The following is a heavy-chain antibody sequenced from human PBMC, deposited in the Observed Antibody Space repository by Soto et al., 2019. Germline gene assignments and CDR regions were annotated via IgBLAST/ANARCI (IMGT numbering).Heavy chain of an antibody. V-gene: IGHV4-34*01. Sequence: SETLSLTCAVYGGSFSGYYWNWIRQPPGKGLEWIGEINHSGSTNYNPSLKGRVTISVDTSKNQFSLKLSSVTAADTAVYYCARGLELFATWGQGTLVTVSS. CDR2: INHSGST. CDR3: ARGLELFAT. D-gene: IGHD3-10*02. CDR1: GGSFSGYY. J-gene: IGHJ5*02.